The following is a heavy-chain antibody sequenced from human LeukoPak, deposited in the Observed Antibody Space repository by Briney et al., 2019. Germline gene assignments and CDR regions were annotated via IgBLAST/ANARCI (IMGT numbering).Heavy chain of an antibody. CDR3: ATFGYNWNLGY. D-gene: IGHD1-20*01. CDR2: INSDSRDT. J-gene: IGHJ4*02. Sequence: GGSLRLSCGASGFTFSNYGIHWVRQPPGKGLVWVSRINSDSRDTTYVDSVKGRFTISRDNAKNTVYLQMNSLRAEDTAVYYCATFGYNWNLGYWGQGTLVTVSP. CDR1: GFTFSNYG. V-gene: IGHV3-74*03.